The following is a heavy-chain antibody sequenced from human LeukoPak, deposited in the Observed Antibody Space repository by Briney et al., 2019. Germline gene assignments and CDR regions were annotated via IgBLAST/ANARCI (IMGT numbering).Heavy chain of an antibody. Sequence: SETLSLTCTVSGGSINSYYWSWIRQPPGKGLEWIGYIYYSGTTNYNPSLKSRVTISVDTSKNQFSLKLNSVTAADTAVYYCARALPPDYYYMDVWGKGTTVTVSS. CDR1: GGSINSYY. CDR2: IYYSGTT. V-gene: IGHV4-59*01. CDR3: ARALPPDYYYMDV. J-gene: IGHJ6*03.